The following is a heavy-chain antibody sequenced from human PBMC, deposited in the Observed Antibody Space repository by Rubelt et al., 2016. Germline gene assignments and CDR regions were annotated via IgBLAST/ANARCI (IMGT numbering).Heavy chain of an antibody. V-gene: IGHV4-34*01. J-gene: IGHJ1*01. D-gene: IGHD3-10*01. CDR2: IYHSGTT. CDR1: GGSFSGYY. Sequence: QVQLQQWGAGLLKPSETLSLTCAVYGGSFSGYYWSWIRQPPGKGLEWIGEIYHSGTTTYNPPLESRVTVSSGSASAPTLFPLVSCEXSXXXXXSXXVXCLAXDF. CDR3: XVXCLAXDF.